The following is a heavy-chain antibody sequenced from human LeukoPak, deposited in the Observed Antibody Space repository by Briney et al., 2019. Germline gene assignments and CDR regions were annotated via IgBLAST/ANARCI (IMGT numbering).Heavy chain of an antibody. Sequence: PGGSLRLSCAASGFTFSSYAMSWVRQAPGKGLEWVSAISGSGGSTYYADSVKGRFTISRHNSKNTLYLQMNSLRAEDTAVYYCAKDLLGLYYFDYWGQGTLVTVSS. J-gene: IGHJ4*02. CDR1: GFTFSSYA. CDR2: ISGSGGST. V-gene: IGHV3-23*01. CDR3: AKDLLGLYYFDY.